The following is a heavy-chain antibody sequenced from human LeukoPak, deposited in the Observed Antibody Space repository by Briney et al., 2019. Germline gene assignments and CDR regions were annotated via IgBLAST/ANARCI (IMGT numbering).Heavy chain of an antibody. V-gene: IGHV4-34*01. CDR1: GGSISGYY. CDR3: AGGAEMATISLYYFDY. Sequence: SETLSLTCAVYGGSISGYYWSWIRQPPGKGLEWIGEINHSGSTNYNPSLKSRVTISVDTSKNQFSLKLSSVTAADTAGYYCAGGAEMATISLYYFDYWGQGTLVTVSS. CDR2: INHSGST. D-gene: IGHD5-24*01. J-gene: IGHJ4*02.